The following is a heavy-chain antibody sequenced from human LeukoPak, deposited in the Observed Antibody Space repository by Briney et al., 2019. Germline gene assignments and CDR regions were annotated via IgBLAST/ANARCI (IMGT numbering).Heavy chain of an antibody. CDR2: ISAYNGNT. Sequence: ASVKVSCKASGYTFTSYGITWVQQAPGQGLEWMGWISAYNGNTNYAQKLQGRVAMTTDTSTSTAYMELRSLRSDDTAMYYCARGREVVTATVLDYWGQGTLVTVSS. J-gene: IGHJ4*02. D-gene: IGHD2-21*02. CDR3: ARGREVVTATVLDY. V-gene: IGHV1-18*01. CDR1: GYTFTSYG.